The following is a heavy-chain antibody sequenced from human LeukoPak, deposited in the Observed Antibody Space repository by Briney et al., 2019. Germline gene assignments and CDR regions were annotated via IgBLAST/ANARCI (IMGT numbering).Heavy chain of an antibody. CDR3: ARGVPSYYYYMEV. Sequence: PSETLSLTCAVSGGPIGASINSPNWWSWVRQPPGQGLEWIGEIFHSGSTNYNPSLKSRVTISLDTSKNQFSLKLTSVTAADTAVYFCARGVPSYYYYMEVWGKGTTVTVSS. CDR2: IFHSGST. J-gene: IGHJ6*03. CDR1: GGPIGASINSPNW. V-gene: IGHV4-4*02. D-gene: IGHD2-8*01.